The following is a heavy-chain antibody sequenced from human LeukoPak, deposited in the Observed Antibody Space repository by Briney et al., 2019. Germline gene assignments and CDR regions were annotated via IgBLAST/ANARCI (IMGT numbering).Heavy chain of an antibody. CDR2: INPNSGGT. CDR1: GYTFTGYY. V-gene: IGHV1-2*02. Sequence: ASVKVSCKTSGYTFTGYYMHWVRQGPGQGLEWMGWINPNSGGTNYAQKFQGRVTMTRDTSISTAYMELSRLRSDDTAVYYCARDPHLAVRGAYWGQGTLVTVSS. CDR3: ARDPHLAVRGAY. J-gene: IGHJ4*02. D-gene: IGHD2-21*01.